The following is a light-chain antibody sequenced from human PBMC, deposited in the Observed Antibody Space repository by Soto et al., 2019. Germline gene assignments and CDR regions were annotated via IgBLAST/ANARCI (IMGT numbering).Light chain of an antibody. CDR2: LNSDGSH. CDR3: QTWGTGIRV. V-gene: IGLV4-69*01. J-gene: IGLJ3*02. Sequence: QSVLTQSPSASASLGASVKLTCTLTSGHSSYAIAWHQQQPEKGLRYLMKLNSDGSHITGDGIPDRFSGSSSGAERHLTTSSLQYEDEADYFCQTWGTGIRVFGGGTKLTVL. CDR1: SGHSSYA.